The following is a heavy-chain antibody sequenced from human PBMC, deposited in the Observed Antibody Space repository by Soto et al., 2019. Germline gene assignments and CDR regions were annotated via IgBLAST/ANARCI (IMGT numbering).Heavy chain of an antibody. V-gene: IGHV1-46*03. CDR3: ARSYTVQYYFDY. Sequence: QVQLVQSGAEVKKPGASVKVSCKASGYTFTSYYMHWLRQAPGQGLEWMGIINPSGGSTSYAQKFQGRVTMTRDTSTSTVYMELSSLRSEDTAVYYCARSYTVQYYFDYWGQGTLVTVSS. CDR1: GYTFTSYY. D-gene: IGHD2-2*02. J-gene: IGHJ4*02. CDR2: INPSGGST.